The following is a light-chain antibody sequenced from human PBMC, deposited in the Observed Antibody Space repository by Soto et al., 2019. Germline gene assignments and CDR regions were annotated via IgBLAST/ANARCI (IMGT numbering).Light chain of an antibody. J-gene: IGKJ5*01. CDR1: QSVRSTY. CDR3: QQYDSSPRIT. V-gene: IGKV3-20*01. Sequence: EIVLTQSPGTLSLSPGERATLSCRASQSVRSTYLAWYQQKPGQAPRLLIFGASSRASGIPDRFTGSGSGTDFTLTISRLEPEDFAVYYCQQYDSSPRITFGQGIRLEIK. CDR2: GAS.